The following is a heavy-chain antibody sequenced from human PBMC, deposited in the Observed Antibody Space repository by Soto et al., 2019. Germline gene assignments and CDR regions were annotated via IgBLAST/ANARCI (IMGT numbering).Heavy chain of an antibody. Sequence: GGSLRLSCAASGFTFSSYAMSWVRQAPGKGLEWVSAISGSGGSTYYADSVKGRFTISRDNSKNTLYLQMNNLRAEDTAVYYCAKDNRYCSSTSCLAHYYYMDVWGKGTTVTVSS. CDR1: GFTFSSYA. J-gene: IGHJ6*03. D-gene: IGHD2-2*01. CDR3: AKDNRYCSSTSCLAHYYYMDV. CDR2: ISGSGGST. V-gene: IGHV3-23*01.